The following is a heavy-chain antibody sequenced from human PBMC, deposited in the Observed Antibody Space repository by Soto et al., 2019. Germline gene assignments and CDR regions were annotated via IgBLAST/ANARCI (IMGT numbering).Heavy chain of an antibody. Sequence: GGSLRLSCAASGFTFNSYGMRWVRQAPGKGLEWVSSISGSGGNTYYAESVKGRFTISRDNSKNTLYLQMNSLRAEDTAVYYCTKASRYCSGANCFTFDYWGLGTLVTVSS. J-gene: IGHJ4*02. V-gene: IGHV3-23*01. CDR3: TKASRYCSGANCFTFDY. D-gene: IGHD2-15*01. CDR1: GFTFNSYG. CDR2: ISGSGGNT.